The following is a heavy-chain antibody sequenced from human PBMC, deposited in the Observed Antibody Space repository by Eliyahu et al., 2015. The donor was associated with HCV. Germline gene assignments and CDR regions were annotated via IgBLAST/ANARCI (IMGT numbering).Heavy chain of an antibody. Sequence: EVQLLESGGGLVQPGRSLRLSXAASGFTFDXFAXPXVRQAPGKGLEXVSGISWNSDSIDYADSVKGRFTISRDNAKNSLYLQMNSLRAEDTALYYCAKDPRFVCSGGSCYAHTFDYWGQGTLVTVSS. V-gene: IGHV3-9*01. CDR3: AKDPRFVCSGGSCYAHTFDY. D-gene: IGHD2-15*01. CDR2: ISWNSDSI. CDR1: GFTFDXFA. J-gene: IGHJ4*02.